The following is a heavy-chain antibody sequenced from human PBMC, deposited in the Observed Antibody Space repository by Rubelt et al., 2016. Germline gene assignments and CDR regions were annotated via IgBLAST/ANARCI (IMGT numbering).Heavy chain of an antibody. CDR1: GGSISSSSYY. J-gene: IGHJ5*02. CDR3: ARGGWYTGFDP. D-gene: IGHD6-19*01. V-gene: IGHV4-39*07. CDR2: IYYSGST. Sequence: QLQLQESGPGLVKPSETLSLTCTVSGGSISSSSYYWGWIRQPPGKGLEWIGSIYYSGSTYYNPSLKSRVTISVDTSKNQFSLKLSSVTAADTAVYYCARGGWYTGFDPWGQGTLVTVSS.